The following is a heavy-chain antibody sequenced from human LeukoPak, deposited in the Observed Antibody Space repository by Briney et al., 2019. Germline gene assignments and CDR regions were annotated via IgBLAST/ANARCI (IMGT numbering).Heavy chain of an antibody. CDR3: TRVTPDLDCSSTSCYRSSVYYYYYYMDV. CDR2: IKSKPDGETI. CDR1: GFTFSNAW. Sequence: GGSLRLSCVGSGFTFSNAWMSWVRQSPGKGLEWVGRIKSKPDGETIDYAAPVKGRFTVSRDDSKNMFYLQMNSLKTEDTAVYYCTRVTPDLDCSSTSCYRSSVYYYYYYMDVWGKGTTVTVSS. D-gene: IGHD2-2*02. J-gene: IGHJ6*03. V-gene: IGHV3-15*01.